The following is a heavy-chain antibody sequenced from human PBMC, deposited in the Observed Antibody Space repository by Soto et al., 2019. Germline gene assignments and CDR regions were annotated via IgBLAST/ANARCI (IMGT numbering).Heavy chain of an antibody. D-gene: IGHD3-22*01. CDR2: ISAYNGNT. CDR1: GYTFTSYG. Sequence: QVPLVQSGAEVKKPGASVKVSCKASGYTFTSYGISWVRQAPGQGLEWMGWISAYNGNTNYAQKLQGRVTMTTDTSTSTAYMELRSLRSDDTAVYYCARTGPDYYDSSGYYYENNWFDPWGQGTLVTVSS. V-gene: IGHV1-18*01. CDR3: ARTGPDYYDSSGYYYENNWFDP. J-gene: IGHJ5*02.